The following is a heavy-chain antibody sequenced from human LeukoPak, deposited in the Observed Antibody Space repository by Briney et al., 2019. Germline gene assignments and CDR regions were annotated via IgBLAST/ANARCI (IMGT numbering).Heavy chain of an antibody. Sequence: GGSPRLSCAASGFIFSSYSMHWVRQAPGKGLEWVAFIRYDGSNKYYADSVKGRFTISRDNSKNTLYLQMNSLRAEDTAVYYCAKDRSGSYSQGLDYWGQGTLVTVSS. J-gene: IGHJ4*02. CDR2: IRYDGSNK. V-gene: IGHV3-30*02. CDR3: AKDRSGSYSQGLDY. D-gene: IGHD1-26*01. CDR1: GFIFSSYS.